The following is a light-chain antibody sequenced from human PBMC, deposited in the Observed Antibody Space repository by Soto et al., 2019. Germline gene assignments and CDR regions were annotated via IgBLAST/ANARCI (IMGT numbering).Light chain of an antibody. CDR2: GAS. J-gene: IGKJ1*01. V-gene: IGKV3-15*01. Sequence: EIVMTQSPATLSVSPGESVTLSCRASLTMNNNIAWYQHKPVQAPRLLIFGASSRATGVPGRFSGSGFGTEFTLSISSLQSEDFAVYYCQQYNERPPWTFGQGTTVEMK. CDR1: LTMNNN. CDR3: QQYNERPPWT.